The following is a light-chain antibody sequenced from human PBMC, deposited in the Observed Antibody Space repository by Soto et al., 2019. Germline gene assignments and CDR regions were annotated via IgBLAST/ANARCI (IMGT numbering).Light chain of an antibody. V-gene: IGKV1-33*01. CDR1: QNINNY. CDR2: DAS. J-gene: IGKJ4*01. CDR3: QQYNHWPLS. Sequence: DIQMTQSPSSLSASVGDRVTITCQASQNINNYLNWYQQKPGRAPKLLIYDASTRATGVPARFSGSGSETEFTLTITTLQSEDFAVYYCQQYNHWPLSFGVGTKVDIK.